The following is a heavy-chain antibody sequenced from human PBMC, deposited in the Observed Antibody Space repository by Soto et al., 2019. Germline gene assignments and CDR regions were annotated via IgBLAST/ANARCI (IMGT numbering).Heavy chain of an antibody. CDR2: IWYDRGNK. CDR1: GFTFSSYG. CDR3: AREGGYSSGWYDFDY. V-gene: IGHV3-33*01. D-gene: IGHD6-19*01. Sequence: GGSLRLSCAASGFTFSSYGMHWVRQAPGKGLEWVAVIWYDRGNKYYADSVKGRFTISRDNSKNTLYLQMNSLRAEDTAVYYCAREGGYSSGWYDFDYCGQGTLVTVSS. J-gene: IGHJ4*02.